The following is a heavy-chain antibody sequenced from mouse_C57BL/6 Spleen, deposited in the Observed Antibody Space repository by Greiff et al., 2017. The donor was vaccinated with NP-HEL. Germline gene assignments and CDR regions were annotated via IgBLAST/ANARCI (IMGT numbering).Heavy chain of an antibody. Sequence: QVQLQQSGAELVKPGASVKLSCKASGYTFTSYWITWVKQRPGQGLEWIGDIYPGSGSTNYNEKFKSKATLTVDTSSSTAYMQLSSLTSEDSAVYYCARTYYDCDPYAMDDWGQGTSVTVSS. CDR1: GYTFTSYW. D-gene: IGHD2-4*01. J-gene: IGHJ4*01. CDR2: IYPGSGST. CDR3: ARTYYDCDPYAMDD. V-gene: IGHV1-55*01.